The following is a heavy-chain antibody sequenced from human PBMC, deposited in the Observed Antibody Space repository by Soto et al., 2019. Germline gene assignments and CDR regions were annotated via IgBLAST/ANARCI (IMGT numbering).Heavy chain of an antibody. CDR1: XFXXTANY. Sequence: EVQVVESGGGLIQPGGSLRLSCEVSXFXXTANYMSWVRQAPGKGLEWVSVIYSGGTTYYVDSVKGRFSISRDISKNTLYLQMNSLRAEDTAVYYCHGYGYWGQGTLVTVSS. V-gene: IGHV3-53*01. CDR3: HGYGY. CDR2: IYSGGTT. J-gene: IGHJ4*02. D-gene: IGHD5-12*01.